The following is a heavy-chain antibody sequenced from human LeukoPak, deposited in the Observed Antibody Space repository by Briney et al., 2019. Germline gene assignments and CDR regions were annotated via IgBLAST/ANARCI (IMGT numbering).Heavy chain of an antibody. V-gene: IGHV3-74*01. J-gene: IGHJ4*02. Sequence: GGSLRLSCAASGFTFSSYWMHWVRQAPGKGLVWVSRINSDGSTTNYADSVKGRFTISRDNAKNTVYLQMNSLRAEDTAVYYCARPYYYGSGSPNYWGQGTLVTVSS. CDR3: ARPYYYGSGSPNY. D-gene: IGHD3-10*01. CDR2: INSDGSTT. CDR1: GFTFSSYW.